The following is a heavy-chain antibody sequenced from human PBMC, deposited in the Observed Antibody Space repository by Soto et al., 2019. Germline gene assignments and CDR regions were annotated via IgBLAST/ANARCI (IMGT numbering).Heavy chain of an antibody. CDR2: IWYDGSNK. CDR3: ARDYYDSSGFSYYYYYGMDV. Sequence: GSLRLSCAASGFTFSSYGMHWVRQAPGKGLEWVAVIWYDGSNKYYADSVKGRFTISRDNSKNTLYLQMNSLRAEDTAVYYCARDYYDSSGFSYYYYYGMDVWGQGTTVTVSS. D-gene: IGHD3-22*01. V-gene: IGHV3-33*01. CDR1: GFTFSSYG. J-gene: IGHJ6*02.